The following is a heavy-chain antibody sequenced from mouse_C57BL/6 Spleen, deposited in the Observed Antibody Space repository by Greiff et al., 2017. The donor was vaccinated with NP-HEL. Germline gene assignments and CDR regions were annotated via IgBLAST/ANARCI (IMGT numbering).Heavy chain of an antibody. CDR1: GFTFNTYA. CDR3: VRGYYGYDDAMDY. Sequence: EVKLVESGGGLVQPKGSLKLSCAASGFTFNTYAMHWVRQALGQGLEWVARIRSNSSNYATYYADSVKDRFTISRDDSQSMLYLQMNNLQTEDTAVDYCVRGYYGYDDAMDYWGQGTSVTVSS. CDR2: IRSNSSNYAT. J-gene: IGHJ4*01. V-gene: IGHV10-3*01. D-gene: IGHD2-2*01.